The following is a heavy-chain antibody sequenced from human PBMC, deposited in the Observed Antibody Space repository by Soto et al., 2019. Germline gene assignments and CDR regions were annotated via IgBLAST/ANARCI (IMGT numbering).Heavy chain of an antibody. CDR2: IIPIFGTA. CDR3: ARGEIAGEYFQH. D-gene: IGHD3-22*01. J-gene: IGHJ1*01. Sequence: ASVKVSCKASGYTFTSYGISWVRQAPGQGLEWMGGIIPIFGTANYAQKFQGRVTITADESTSTAYMELSSLRSEDTAVYYCARGEIAGEYFQHWGQGTLVTVSS. V-gene: IGHV1-69*13. CDR1: GYTFTSYG.